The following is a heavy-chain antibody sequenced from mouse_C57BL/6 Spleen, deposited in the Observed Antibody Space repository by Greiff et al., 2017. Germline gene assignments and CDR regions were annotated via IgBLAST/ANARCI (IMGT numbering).Heavy chain of an antibody. Sequence: EVQLVESGGGLVQPGGSLKLSCAASGFTFSDYYMYWVRQTPEKRLEWVAYISNGGGSTYYPDTVKGRFTISRDNAKNTLYLQMSRLKSEDTAMYYCARQGADYDGYYAMDYWGQGTSVTVSS. D-gene: IGHD2-4*01. CDR2: ISNGGGST. V-gene: IGHV5-12*01. CDR1: GFTFSDYY. CDR3: ARQGADYDGYYAMDY. J-gene: IGHJ4*01.